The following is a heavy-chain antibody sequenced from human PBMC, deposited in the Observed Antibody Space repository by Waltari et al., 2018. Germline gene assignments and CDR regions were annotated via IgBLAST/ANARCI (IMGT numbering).Heavy chain of an antibody. V-gene: IGHV4-59*11. J-gene: IGHJ3*01. CDR2: MYYTGRV. CDR1: GGTITGHH. D-gene: IGHD3-9*01. Sequence: QVPLQESGPGLVKPSETLSLTCTVAGGTITGHHWGWVRQPPGMGLEWIGYMYYTGRVNFTPSFRSRITMSVDTSKNLFFLNLSSVTAADTAMYYCVRDRGGLTHFDWFLSVWGQGKMVLVSS. CDR3: VRDRGGLTHFDWFLSV.